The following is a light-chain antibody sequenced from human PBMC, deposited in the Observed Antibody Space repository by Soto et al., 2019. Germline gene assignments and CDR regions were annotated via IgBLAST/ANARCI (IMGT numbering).Light chain of an antibody. CDR2: GAS. Sequence: EIVLTQSPGTLSLSPGERATLSCRASQSVSSSYLAWYQQKPGQAPRLIIYGASSRATGIPDRFSGSGSGTDCTLTISRLEPEDFAVYYCQQYGSSPWTFGQGTKVEI. J-gene: IGKJ1*01. V-gene: IGKV3-20*01. CDR1: QSVSSSY. CDR3: QQYGSSPWT.